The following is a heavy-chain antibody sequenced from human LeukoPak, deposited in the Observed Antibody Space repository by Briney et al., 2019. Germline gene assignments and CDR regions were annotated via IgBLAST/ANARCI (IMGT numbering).Heavy chain of an antibody. Sequence: GRSLRLSCAASGFTFDDYAMHWVRQAPGKGLEWVSGISWNSGSIGYADSVKGRFIISRDNAKNSLYLQMNSLRAEDTALYYCAKDMRFDYYDSSGYYMGFDYWGQGTLVTVSS. CDR3: AKDMRFDYYDSSGYYMGFDY. V-gene: IGHV3-9*01. CDR2: ISWNSGSI. D-gene: IGHD3-22*01. J-gene: IGHJ4*02. CDR1: GFTFDDYA.